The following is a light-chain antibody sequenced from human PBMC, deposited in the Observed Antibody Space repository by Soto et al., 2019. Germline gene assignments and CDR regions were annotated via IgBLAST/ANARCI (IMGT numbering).Light chain of an antibody. Sequence: QSVLSQPPSVSGAPGQRVTISCTGSSSNIGADYDVHWYQFLPGTAPKLLIYDNDNRPSGVPDRFSGSKSGTSASLAITGLQAEDEADYYCQSYDSSLSGYYVFGTGTKVTVL. CDR2: DND. J-gene: IGLJ1*01. V-gene: IGLV1-40*01. CDR1: SSNIGADYD. CDR3: QSYDSSLSGYYV.